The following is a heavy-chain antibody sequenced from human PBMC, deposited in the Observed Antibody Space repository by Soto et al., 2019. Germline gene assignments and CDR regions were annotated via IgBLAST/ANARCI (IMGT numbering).Heavy chain of an antibody. D-gene: IGHD3-22*01. V-gene: IGHV1-2*02. CDR2: INPNSGGT. Sequence: VASVKVSCKASGYTFTGYYMHWVRQAPGQGLESMGWINPNSGGTNYAQKFQGRVTMTRDTSISTAYMELSRLRSDDTTVYYCAREGDSSGYRYWGQGTLVTVSS. J-gene: IGHJ4*02. CDR3: AREGDSSGYRY. CDR1: GYTFTGYY.